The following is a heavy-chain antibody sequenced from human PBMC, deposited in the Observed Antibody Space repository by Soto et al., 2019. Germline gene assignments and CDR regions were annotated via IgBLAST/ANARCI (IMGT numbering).Heavy chain of an antibody. Sequence: ASVKVSCKASGYTFTSYAMHWVRQAPGQRLEWMGWINAGNGIANYAQKFQGRVTITADKSTSTAYMELSSLRSEDTAVYYCASAGIAAAGTGYWGQGTLVTVSS. V-gene: IGHV1-3*01. J-gene: IGHJ4*02. CDR1: GYTFTSYA. CDR3: ASAGIAAAGTGY. D-gene: IGHD6-13*01. CDR2: INAGNGIA.